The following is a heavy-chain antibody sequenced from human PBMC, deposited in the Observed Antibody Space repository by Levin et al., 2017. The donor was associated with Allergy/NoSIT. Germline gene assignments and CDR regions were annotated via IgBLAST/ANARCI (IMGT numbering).Heavy chain of an antibody. D-gene: IGHD6-6*01. CDR1: GGTFSSYA. V-gene: IGHV1-69*13. CDR3: AREANIAARRYFDL. CDR2: IIPIFGTA. Sequence: RASVKVSCKASGGTFSSYAISWVRQAPGQGLEWMGGIIPIFGTANYAQKFQGRVTITADESTSTAYMELSSLRSEDTAVYYCAREANIAARRYFDLWGRGTLVTVSS. J-gene: IGHJ2*01.